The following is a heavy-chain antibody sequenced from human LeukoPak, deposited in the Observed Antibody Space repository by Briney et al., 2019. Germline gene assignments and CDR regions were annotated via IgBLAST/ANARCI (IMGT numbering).Heavy chain of an antibody. J-gene: IGHJ4*02. V-gene: IGHV3-20*04. CDR1: GFTFDDYG. D-gene: IGHD2-2*01. CDR2: INWNGGST. Sequence: GGSLRLSCAASGFTFDDYGMSWVRQAPGKGLEWVSGINWNGGSTGYADSVKGRFTISRDNAKNSLYLQMNSLRAEDTAVYYCAKDLFQSNIVVVPAANYWGQGTLVTVSS. CDR3: AKDLFQSNIVVVPAANY.